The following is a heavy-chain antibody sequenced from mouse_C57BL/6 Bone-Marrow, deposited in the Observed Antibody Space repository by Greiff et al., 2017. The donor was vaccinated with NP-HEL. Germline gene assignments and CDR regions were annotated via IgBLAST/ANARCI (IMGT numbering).Heavy chain of an antibody. V-gene: IGHV1-55*01. D-gene: IGHD1-1*01. CDR1: GYTFTSYW. J-gene: IGHJ2*01. CDR2: IYPGSGST. CDR3: ARWDYGSREDY. Sequence: QVHVKQPGAELVKPGASVKMSCKASGYTFTSYWITWVKQRPGQGLEWIGDIYPGSGSTNYNEKFKSKATLTVDTSSSTAYMQLSSLTSEDSAVYYCARWDYGSREDYWGQGTTLTVSS.